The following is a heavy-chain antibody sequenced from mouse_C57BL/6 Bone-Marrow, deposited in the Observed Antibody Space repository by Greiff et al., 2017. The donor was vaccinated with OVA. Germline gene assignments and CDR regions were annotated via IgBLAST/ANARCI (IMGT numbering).Heavy chain of an antibody. Sequence: EVQVVESGGGLVQPGGSMKLSCAASGFTFSDAWVDWVRQSPEKGLEWVAEIRNKANNHATYYAASVTGRFTISRDDSKSSVSLHMNSLRAEDPVIYYCQTVVGGDWFAYWGQGPLVTVSA. CDR2: IRNKANNHAT. V-gene: IGHV6-6*01. CDR3: QTVVGGDWFAY. D-gene: IGHD1-1*01. J-gene: IGHJ3*01. CDR1: GFTFSDAW.